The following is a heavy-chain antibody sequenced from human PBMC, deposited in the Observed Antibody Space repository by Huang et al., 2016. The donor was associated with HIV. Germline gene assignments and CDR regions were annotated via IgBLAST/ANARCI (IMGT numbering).Heavy chain of an antibody. J-gene: IGHJ6*03. CDR3: SPSGDDYFYFYMDV. CDR2: VRSKGVGGAS. V-gene: IGHV3-49*03. CDR1: GFIFNDFA. D-gene: IGHD4-17*01. Sequence: QLVESGGDSVQSGRSLRLSCRGSGFIFNDFAINWFSQSPGKGLEWIGFVRSKGVGGASKRAPSVKDRFTVSRDEAKNVAFLQMDNLQVDDTAIYYCSPSGDDYFYFYMDVWGNGTTVIVS.